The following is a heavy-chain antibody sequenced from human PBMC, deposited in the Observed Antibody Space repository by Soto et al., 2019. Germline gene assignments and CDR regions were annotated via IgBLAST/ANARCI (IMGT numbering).Heavy chain of an antibody. CDR3: VRDKNWPYDY. CDR1: GFIFSSHW. CDR2: IGPDGSNM. J-gene: IGHJ4*02. V-gene: IGHV3-74*01. Sequence: GGSLRLSCAASGFIFSSHWMHWVRQAPGKGLVWVSHIGPDGSNMRDADSVQGRFTISRDNARNTLYLQMNSLRDEDTAVYYCVRDKNWPYDYWGQGTLVTVSS. D-gene: IGHD1-1*01.